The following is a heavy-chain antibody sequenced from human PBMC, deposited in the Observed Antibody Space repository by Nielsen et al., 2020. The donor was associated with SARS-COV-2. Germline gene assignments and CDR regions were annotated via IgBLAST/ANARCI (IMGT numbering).Heavy chain of an antibody. CDR1: GYTFTAYG. Sequence: VKVSCKASGYTFTAYGVTWVRQAPGQGLEWMGWIAPYSGHTDFAQKFEDRVTMTTDTSTNTAYMELRRLRSDDTAIYYCARGDYGDLGALDYWGQGTRITVSS. CDR3: ARGDYGDLGALDY. J-gene: IGHJ4*02. V-gene: IGHV1-18*01. CDR2: IAPYSGHT. D-gene: IGHD4-17*01.